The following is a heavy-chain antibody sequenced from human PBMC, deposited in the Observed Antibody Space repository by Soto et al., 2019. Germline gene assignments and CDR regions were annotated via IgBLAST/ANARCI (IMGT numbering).Heavy chain of an antibody. Sequence: QVQLVQSGAEVKKPGASVKVSCKASGYTFTESYLHWIRQAPGQGLEWMGWIIPDTGGANLARDFQDWVTLTTDTSISTAYMELTRLKSNDTAVYYCAKTARLGRGAFDIWGQGTMVTVSS. CDR2: IIPDTGGA. CDR1: GYTFTESY. V-gene: IGHV1-2*04. J-gene: IGHJ3*02. CDR3: AKTARLGRGAFDI. D-gene: IGHD3-10*01.